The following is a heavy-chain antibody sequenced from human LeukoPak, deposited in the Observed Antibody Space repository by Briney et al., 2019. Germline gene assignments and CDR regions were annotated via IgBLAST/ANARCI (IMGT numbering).Heavy chain of an antibody. D-gene: IGHD1-26*01. CDR3: ARAIEVGAMTPFDY. Sequence: SETLSLTCTVSGGSISSSSYFWGWIRQPPGKGLEWIGSIYYSGSTYYNPSLKSRVTISVDTSKNQFSLKLSSVTAADTAVYYCARAIEVGAMTPFDYWGQGTLVTVSS. V-gene: IGHV4-39*07. CDR1: GGSISSSSYF. CDR2: IYYSGST. J-gene: IGHJ4*02.